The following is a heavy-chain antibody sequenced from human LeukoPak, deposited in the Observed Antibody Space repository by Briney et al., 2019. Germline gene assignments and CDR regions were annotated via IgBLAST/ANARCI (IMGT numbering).Heavy chain of an antibody. V-gene: IGHV3-74*01. CDR3: ARDRRSPHSAYDWGHLDI. Sequence: GGSLRLSCAASGFTFSSYWMHWVRQAPGKGLVWVSRIKSDGSTNYADSVKGRFTISRDNAKRSLYLQMDRLRVEDTAVYYCARDRRSPHSAYDWGHLDIWGQGTLVAVSS. D-gene: IGHD5-12*01. CDR2: IKSDGST. J-gene: IGHJ4*02. CDR1: GFTFSSYW.